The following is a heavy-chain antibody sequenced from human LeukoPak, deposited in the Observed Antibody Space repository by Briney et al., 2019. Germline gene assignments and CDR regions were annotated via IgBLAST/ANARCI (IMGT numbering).Heavy chain of an antibody. CDR1: GFNFSGSS. V-gene: IGHV3-73*01. J-gene: IGHJ5*01. Sequence: GGSLRLSCAASGFNFSGSSMHWVRQASGKGLEWIGRIRSKANNYATVYAASVKGRFTISRDDSENTTFLQVNSLKSEDTAVYFCMKALDSWGQGTLVTVSS. CDR2: IRSKANNYAT. CDR3: MKALDS.